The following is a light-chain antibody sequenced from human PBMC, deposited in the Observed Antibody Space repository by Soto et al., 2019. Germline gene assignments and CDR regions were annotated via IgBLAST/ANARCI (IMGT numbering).Light chain of an antibody. V-gene: IGKV3-20*01. CDR2: GVS. CDR1: ESLSYNY. Sequence: EIVLTQSPGTLSLPPGERATLSCRASESLSYNYLTWYQQKPGQAPRLLIYGVSSRATGIPDRFSGSGSGKDFTLTITRLEPEDSAVYYCQQYGGSPMVTFGQGTRLEIK. CDR3: QQYGGSPMVT. J-gene: IGKJ5*01.